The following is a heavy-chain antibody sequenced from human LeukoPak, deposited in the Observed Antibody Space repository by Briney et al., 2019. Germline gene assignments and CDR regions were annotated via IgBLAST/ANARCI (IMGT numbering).Heavy chain of an antibody. Sequence: SETLSLTCTVSGGSITSGDYYWSWIRQPPGKGLEWIGYIYYSGSTYYNPSLKSRVTISADTSKNQFSLNLSSVTAADTGVYYCATEYDFWSGFDYWGQGTLVTVSS. CDR2: IYYSGST. CDR3: ATEYDFWSGFDY. D-gene: IGHD3-3*01. J-gene: IGHJ4*02. CDR1: GGSITSGDYY. V-gene: IGHV4-30-4*01.